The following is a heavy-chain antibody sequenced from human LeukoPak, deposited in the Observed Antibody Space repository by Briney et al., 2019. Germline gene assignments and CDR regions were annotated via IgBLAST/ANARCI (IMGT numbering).Heavy chain of an antibody. J-gene: IGHJ4*02. Sequence: GASVKVSCKASGGTFSSYAISWVRQAPGQGLEWMGGIIPIFGTANYAQKFQGRVTITADKSTSTAYMELSSLRSEDTAVYYCARHVTEYYYDSSGYYDYWGQGTLVTVSS. CDR3: ARHVTEYYYDSSGYYDY. D-gene: IGHD3-22*01. CDR2: IIPIFGTA. V-gene: IGHV1-69*06. CDR1: GGTFSSYA.